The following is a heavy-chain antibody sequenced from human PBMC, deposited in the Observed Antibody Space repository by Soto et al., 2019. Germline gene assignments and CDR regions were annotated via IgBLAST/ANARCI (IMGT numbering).Heavy chain of an antibody. V-gene: IGHV1-69*01. CDR1: GGTFSSYA. D-gene: IGHD6-19*01. CDR2: IIPIFGTA. Sequence: QVQLVESGAEVKKPGSSVKVSCKASGGTFSSYAISWVRQAPGQGLEWMGGIIPIFGTANYAQKFQGRVTITADESTSTAYMELSSLRSEDTAVYYCAREQGAVAGPEYYFDYWGQGTLVTVSS. CDR3: AREQGAVAGPEYYFDY. J-gene: IGHJ4*02.